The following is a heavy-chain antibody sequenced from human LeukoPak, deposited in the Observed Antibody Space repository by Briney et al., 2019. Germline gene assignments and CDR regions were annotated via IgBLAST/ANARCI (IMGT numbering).Heavy chain of an antibody. J-gene: IGHJ1*01. CDR2: IYHSGST. CDR1: GYSISSGYY. V-gene: IGHV4-38-2*02. D-gene: IGHD3-22*01. CDR3: ARGGDTSGYYYFEYFQH. Sequence: SETLCLTCTVSGYSISSGYYWGWIRQPPGKGLEWIGSIYHSGSTYYNPSLKSRVTISADTSKNQFSLKLSSVTAADTAVYYCARGGDTSGYYYFEYFQHWGQGTLVTVSS.